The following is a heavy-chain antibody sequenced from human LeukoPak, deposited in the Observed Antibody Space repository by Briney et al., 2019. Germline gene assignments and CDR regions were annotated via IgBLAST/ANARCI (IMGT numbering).Heavy chain of an antibody. Sequence: SVNVSCKASVGTFINYAISWVRQAPGQGLEWMGGSIPIFGTAKYAQKFQGTVNLTRDTCTRTLYMELSSLRSEDSAVYYCARLLYYYDPTGYYLGGAQGWFDPWGQGTLVTVSS. V-gene: IGHV1-69*05. CDR1: VGTFINYA. CDR3: ARLLYYYDPTGYYLGGAQGWFDP. CDR2: SIPIFGTA. J-gene: IGHJ5*02. D-gene: IGHD3-22*01.